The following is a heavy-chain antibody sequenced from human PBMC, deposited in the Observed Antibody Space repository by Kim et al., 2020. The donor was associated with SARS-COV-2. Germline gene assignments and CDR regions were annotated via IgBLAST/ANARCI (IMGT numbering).Heavy chain of an antibody. Sequence: ASVKVSCKASGYTFTGYYMHWVRQAPGQGLEWMGWINPNSGGTNYAQKFQGWVTMTRDTSISTAYMELSRLRSDDTAVYYCARHYYGSGSGDYYFDYWGQGTLVTVSS. CDR2: INPNSGGT. D-gene: IGHD3-10*01. CDR3: ARHYYGSGSGDYYFDY. CDR1: GYTFTGYY. V-gene: IGHV1-2*04. J-gene: IGHJ4*02.